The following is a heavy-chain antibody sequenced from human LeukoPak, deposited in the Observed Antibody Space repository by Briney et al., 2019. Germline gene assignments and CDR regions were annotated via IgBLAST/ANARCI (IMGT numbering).Heavy chain of an antibody. Sequence: GGPRRLSQAASRITLSKEEMNEVGQPPGKRKERVSYISSSGSTIYYADSVKGRFTISRDNAKNSLYLQMSSLRAEDTAVYYCARALTPPYYYDSSGYYEDYWGQGTLVTVSS. J-gene: IGHJ4*02. CDR2: ISSSGSTI. D-gene: IGHD3-22*01. CDR3: ARALTPPYYYDSSGYYEDY. CDR1: RITLSKEE. V-gene: IGHV3-48*03.